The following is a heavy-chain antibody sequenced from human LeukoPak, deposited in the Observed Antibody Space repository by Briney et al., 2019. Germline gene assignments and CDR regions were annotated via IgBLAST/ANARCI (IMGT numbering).Heavy chain of an antibody. D-gene: IGHD3-22*01. CDR2: IWYDGSNK. V-gene: IGHV3-33*06. J-gene: IGHJ4*02. CDR3: AKGGGYWDY. CDR1: GFTFSSYG. Sequence: GGSLRLSCAASGFTFSSYGMHWVRQAPGKGLEWVAVIWYDGSNKYYADSVKGRFTISRDNSKNTLYLQMNSLRAEDTAVCYCAKGGGYWDYWGQGTLVTVSS.